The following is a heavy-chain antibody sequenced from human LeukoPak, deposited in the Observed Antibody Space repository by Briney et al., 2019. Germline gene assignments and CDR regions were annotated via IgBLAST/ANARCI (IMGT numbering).Heavy chain of an antibody. V-gene: IGHV4-39*07. CDR2: IHYSGTT. CDR1: GGAINSGDYY. CDR3: ARHTIARSLGGVPDFFGP. Sequence: PSETLSLTCTVSGGAINSGDYYWGWIRQPPGGGLECIASIHYSGTTYYDPSLKSRVTLSVDTAKSQFSLNLISVTAADTAIYYCARHTIARSLGGVPDFFGPWGQGLLVTVSS. D-gene: IGHD3-3*01. J-gene: IGHJ5*02.